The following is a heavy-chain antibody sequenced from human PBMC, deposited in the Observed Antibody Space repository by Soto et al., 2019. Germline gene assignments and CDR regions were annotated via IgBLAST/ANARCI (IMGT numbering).Heavy chain of an antibody. J-gene: IGHJ5*02. CDR3: ARDYSLWTGYAEP. D-gene: IGHD2-2*01. V-gene: IGHV1-18*01. CDR1: GYSFDSYG. CDR2: ISPYNGNT. Sequence: QVLLVQSGGEVKKPGASVKVSCKASGYSFDSYGISWLRQAPGQGLEWMGWISPYNGNTRIPQKLRGRVTMTTDTSRNTAFLEVTSLTSDDTAVYYCARDYSLWTGYAEPWGQGTLVTVSS.